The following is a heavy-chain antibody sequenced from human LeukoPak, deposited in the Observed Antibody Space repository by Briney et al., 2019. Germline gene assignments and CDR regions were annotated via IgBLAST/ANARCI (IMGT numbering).Heavy chain of an antibody. V-gene: IGHV1-2*02. Sequence: ASVTVSCKASGYTFTDYYMHWVRQAPGQGLDWVGWINPTSGATNYAQKFQGRVTITTDTSTSTVYMELRSLGSDDTAVYYCARGSLWFGENSDWFDPWGQGTLVTVSS. D-gene: IGHD3-10*01. J-gene: IGHJ5*02. CDR3: ARGSLWFGENSDWFDP. CDR2: INPTSGAT. CDR1: GYTFTDYY.